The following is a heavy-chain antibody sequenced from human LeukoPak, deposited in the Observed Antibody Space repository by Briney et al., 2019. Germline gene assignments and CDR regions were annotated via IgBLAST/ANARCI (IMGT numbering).Heavy chain of an antibody. Sequence: SETLSFTCTVSGGSISSYYWSWIRQPAGKGLEWIGRIYTSGSTNYNPSLKSRVTMSVDTSKNQFSLKLSSVTAADTAVYYCARDPQWGNDILGWFDPWGQGTLVTVSS. V-gene: IGHV4-4*07. J-gene: IGHJ5*02. D-gene: IGHD2-8*01. CDR3: ARDPQWGNDILGWFDP. CDR2: IYTSGST. CDR1: GGSISSYY.